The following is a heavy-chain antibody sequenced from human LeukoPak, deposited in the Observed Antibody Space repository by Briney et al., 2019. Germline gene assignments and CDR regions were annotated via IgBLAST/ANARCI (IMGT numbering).Heavy chain of an antibody. CDR2: IYSDNT. D-gene: IGHD3-22*01. CDR1: GFTVSSNS. CDR3: ATEGYYDSSGYYTDY. Sequence: GGSLRLSCTVSGFTVSSNSMSWVRQAPGKGLEWVSFIYSDNTHYSDSVKGRFTISRDNSKNTLYLQMNSLRAEDTAVYYCATEGYYDSSGYYTDYWGQGTLVTVSS. J-gene: IGHJ4*02. V-gene: IGHV3-53*01.